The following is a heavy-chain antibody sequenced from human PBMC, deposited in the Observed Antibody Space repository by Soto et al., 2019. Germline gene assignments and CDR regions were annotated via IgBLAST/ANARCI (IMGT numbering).Heavy chain of an antibody. J-gene: IGHJ1*01. CDR1: GGTFSSYA. CDR2: IIPIFGTA. Sequence: ASVKVSCKASGGTFSSYAISWVRQAPGQGLEWMGGIIPIFGTANYAQKFQGRVTITADESTSTAYMELSSLRSEDTAVYYCASFVQGWWELPVEYFQHWGKGTLVPVSS. D-gene: IGHD1-26*01. V-gene: IGHV1-69*13. CDR3: ASFVQGWWELPVEYFQH.